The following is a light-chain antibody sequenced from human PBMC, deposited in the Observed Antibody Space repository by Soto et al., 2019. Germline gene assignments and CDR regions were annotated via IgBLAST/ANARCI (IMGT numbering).Light chain of an antibody. V-gene: IGKV1-6*01. J-gene: IGKJ2*01. Sequence: AIQMTQSPSSLSASVGDRVTISCRASQGISYDLAWFQQKPGKAPKLLIYAASTLQGGVPSRFSGSGSGRDFTLTISSLQPEDVASYYCQQDYDYPFTFGQGTKVEI. CDR1: QGISYD. CDR2: AAS. CDR3: QQDYDYPFT.